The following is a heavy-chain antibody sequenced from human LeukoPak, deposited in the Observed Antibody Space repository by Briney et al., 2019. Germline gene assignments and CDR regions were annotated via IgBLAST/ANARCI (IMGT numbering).Heavy chain of an antibody. CDR2: IYHSGST. CDR3: VRGSYCSGGSCYADLDY. D-gene: IGHD2-15*01. V-gene: IGHV4-38-2*01. CDR1: GFSISSGYY. Sequence: SETLSLTCAVSGFSISSGYYWGWIRQPPGKGLEWIGSIYHSGSTYYNPSLKSRVTISVDTSKNQFSLKLTSVTAADMAVYYCVRGSYCSGGSCYADLDYWGQGTLVTVSS. J-gene: IGHJ4*02.